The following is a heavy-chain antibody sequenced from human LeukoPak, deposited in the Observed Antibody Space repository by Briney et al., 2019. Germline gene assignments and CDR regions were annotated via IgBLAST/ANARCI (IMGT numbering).Heavy chain of an antibody. J-gene: IGHJ4*02. CDR2: IYPDGITT. Sequence: GGSLRLSCAASGFTFSSYCIQWVRQVPGKGLVWASRIYPDGITTNYADSVKGRFTISRDNAKNTLFLQMDSLRAEDTAVYYCAREAYEAGRYYIDYWGQGALVIVSS. D-gene: IGHD3-10*01. CDR3: AREAYEAGRYYIDY. CDR1: GFTFSSYC. V-gene: IGHV3-74*01.